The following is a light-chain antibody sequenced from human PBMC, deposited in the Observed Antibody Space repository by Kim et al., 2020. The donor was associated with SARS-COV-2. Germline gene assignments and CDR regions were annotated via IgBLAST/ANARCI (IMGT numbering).Light chain of an antibody. Sequence: GQSVTTSSTGTSSEVGGYNYVSWYQQHPGKAPKLVIYDVSKRPSGVPDRFSGSKSGNTASLTISGLQAEDEADYYCCSYAGSYGVVFGGGTQLTVL. CDR2: DVS. CDR1: SSEVGGYNY. CDR3: CSYAGSYGVV. J-gene: IGLJ2*01. V-gene: IGLV2-11*01.